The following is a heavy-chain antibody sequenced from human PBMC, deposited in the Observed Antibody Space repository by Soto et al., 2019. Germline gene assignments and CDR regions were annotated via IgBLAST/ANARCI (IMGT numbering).Heavy chain of an antibody. J-gene: IGHJ6*02. Sequence: GGSLRLSCAASGFTFSSYSMNWVRQAPGKGLEWVSYISSSSSTIYYADSVKGRFTISRDNAKNSLYLQMNSLRDEDTAVYYCASEWGYYGSGMSKLGYGMDVWGQGTTVTVSS. CDR2: ISSSSSTI. V-gene: IGHV3-48*02. CDR3: ASEWGYYGSGMSKLGYGMDV. D-gene: IGHD3-10*01. CDR1: GFTFSSYS.